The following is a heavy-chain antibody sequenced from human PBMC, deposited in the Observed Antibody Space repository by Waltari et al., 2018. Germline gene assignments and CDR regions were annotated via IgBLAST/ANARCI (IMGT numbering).Heavy chain of an antibody. CDR3: ALDTGALWMDV. D-gene: IGHD2-21*01. CDR2: SNPSGSST. J-gene: IGHJ6*02. CDR1: EYTFTSSY. V-gene: IGHV1-46*01. Sequence: QVQLVQSGAEVKKPGASVKISCKTSEYTFTSSYIHWVRQAPGPGLEWMGISNPSGSSTSYAQKFQGRVTMTRDTSTSTVYMELSSLRSDDTAVYYCALDTGALWMDVWGQGTTVTVSS.